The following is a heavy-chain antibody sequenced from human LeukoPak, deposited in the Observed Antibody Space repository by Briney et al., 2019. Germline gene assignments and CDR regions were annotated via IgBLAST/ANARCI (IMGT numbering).Heavy chain of an antibody. Sequence: GGSLRLSCAASGFTFSSYAMHWVRQAPGKGLEWVAVISYDGSNKYYEDSVKGRFTISRDNSKNTLYLQMNSLRAEDTAVYYCARAPGTSDAFDIWGQGTMVTVSS. CDR3: ARAPGTSDAFDI. CDR1: GFTFSSYA. J-gene: IGHJ3*02. V-gene: IGHV3-30-3*01. CDR2: ISYDGSNK. D-gene: IGHD2-2*01.